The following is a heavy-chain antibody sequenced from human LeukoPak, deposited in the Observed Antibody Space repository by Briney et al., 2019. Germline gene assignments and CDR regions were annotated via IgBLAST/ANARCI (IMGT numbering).Heavy chain of an antibody. D-gene: IGHD1-26*01. CDR2: IYYTGST. CDR3: VRHPRAPIVGAKIDY. J-gene: IGHJ4*02. Sequence: SSQTLSLTCTVSGGSISSSSYYWGWIRQPPGKGLEWMGSIYYTGSTYDNPSLKSRVTMSVDTSKKQFSLKLTSVTAADTAVYFCVRHPRAPIVGAKIDYWGQGTLVSVSS. V-gene: IGHV4-39*01. CDR1: GGSISSSSYY.